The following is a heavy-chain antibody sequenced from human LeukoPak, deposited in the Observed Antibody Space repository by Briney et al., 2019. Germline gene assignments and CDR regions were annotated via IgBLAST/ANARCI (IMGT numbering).Heavy chain of an antibody. CDR1: GFTFSSYA. Sequence: GGSLRLSCAASGFTFSSYAMSWVRQAPGKGLEWVSAISGSGGSTYYAGSVKGRFTISRDNSKNTLYLQMNSLRAEDTAVYYCASTIFGVVILYYFDNWGQGTLVTVSS. V-gene: IGHV3-23*01. CDR2: ISGSGGST. D-gene: IGHD3-3*01. J-gene: IGHJ4*02. CDR3: ASTIFGVVILYYFDN.